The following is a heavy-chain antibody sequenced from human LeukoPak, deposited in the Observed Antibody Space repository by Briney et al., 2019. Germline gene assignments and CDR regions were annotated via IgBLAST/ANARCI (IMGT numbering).Heavy chain of an antibody. CDR3: ARAHDFWSGYYGFDY. CDR2: IYTSGST. V-gene: IGHV4-61*02. Sequence: SETLSLTCTVSGGSISSGGYYWSWIRQPAGKGLEWIGRIYTSGSTNYNPSLKSRVTISVDTSKNQFSLKLSSVTAADTAVYYCARAHDFWSGYYGFDYWGQGTLVTVSS. D-gene: IGHD3-3*01. CDR1: GGSISSGGYY. J-gene: IGHJ4*02.